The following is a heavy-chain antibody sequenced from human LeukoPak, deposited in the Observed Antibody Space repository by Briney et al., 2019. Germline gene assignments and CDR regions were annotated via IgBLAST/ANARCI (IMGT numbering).Heavy chain of an antibody. CDR2: IYYSGST. D-gene: IGHD5-12*01. CDR3: ARDAGYADY. V-gene: IGHV4-59*01. CDR1: GGSISSYY. Sequence: SETLSLTCTVSGGSISSYYWSWIRQPPGKGLEWIGYIYYSGSTNYNPSLKSRVTISVDTSKNQFSQKLSSVTAADTAVYYCARDAGYADYWGQGTLVTVSS. J-gene: IGHJ4*02.